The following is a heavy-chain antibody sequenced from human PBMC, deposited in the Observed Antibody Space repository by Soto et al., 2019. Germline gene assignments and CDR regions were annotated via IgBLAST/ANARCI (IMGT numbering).Heavy chain of an antibody. V-gene: IGHV5-51*01. Sequence: GGSLRLSCKGSGYSFTSYWIGWVRQMPGKGLEWMGIIYPGDSDTRYSPSFQGQVTISADKSISTAYLQWSSLKASDTAMYYCARSGYSSSWYLGWFDPWGQGTLVTVSS. CDR3: ARSGYSSSWYLGWFDP. CDR2: IYPGDSDT. J-gene: IGHJ5*02. D-gene: IGHD6-13*01. CDR1: GYSFTSYW.